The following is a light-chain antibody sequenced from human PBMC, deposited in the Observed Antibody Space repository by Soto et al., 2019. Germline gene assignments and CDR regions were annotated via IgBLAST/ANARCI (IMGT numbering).Light chain of an antibody. V-gene: IGLV2-8*01. CDR1: INDVGGYNY. Sequence: QSALTQPPSASGSPGQSVTISCAGTINDVGGYNYVSWYQQHPGKVPQLMIYQVTKRPSGVPDRFSASKSDTTASPTIAGLQAEDEGDYYCMSYAGGNRFVFGTGTKLTVL. J-gene: IGLJ1*01. CDR3: MSYAGGNRFV. CDR2: QVT.